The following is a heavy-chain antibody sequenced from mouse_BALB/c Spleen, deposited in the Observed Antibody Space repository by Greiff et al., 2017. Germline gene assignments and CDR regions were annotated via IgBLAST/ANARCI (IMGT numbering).Heavy chain of an antibody. Sequence: EVQLQQSGPELVKPGASVKISCKASGYSFTGYFLNWVKQSPGKGLEWIGRINPYNGDTFYNQKFKGKATLTVDKSSSTAHMELLSLTSEDSAVYYCGRYYYDSSYYLDYWGQGTTLTVSS. CDR2: INPYNGDT. CDR1: GYSFTGYF. V-gene: IGHV1-37*01. CDR3: GRYYYDSSYYLDY. D-gene: IGHD1-1*01. J-gene: IGHJ2*01.